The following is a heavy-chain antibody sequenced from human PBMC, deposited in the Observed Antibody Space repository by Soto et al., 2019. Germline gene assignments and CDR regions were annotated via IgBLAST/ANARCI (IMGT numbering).Heavy chain of an antibody. D-gene: IGHD1-1*01. CDR3: AAGGTRWLHSPFDY. CDR1: GHTLTALS. CDR2: FDTEDGET. J-gene: IGHJ4*02. V-gene: IGHV1-24*01. Sequence: QVQLLQSGAEVKKPGASVKVSCKVSGHTLTALSMHWVRHAPGRGLEWMGGFDTEDGETIFAQKFQGRVTMTEDTSTDSTYMELTSLRSEDTAVYYCAAGGTRWLHSPFDYWGQGTLVTISS.